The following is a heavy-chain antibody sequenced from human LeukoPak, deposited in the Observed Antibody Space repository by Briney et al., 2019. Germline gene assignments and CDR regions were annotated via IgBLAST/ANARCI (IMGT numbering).Heavy chain of an antibody. CDR2: ISYGGSNK. Sequence: GGSLRLSCAASGFTFNSYAMHWVRQAPGKGLEWVAVISYGGSNKYYADSVKGRFTISRDNSKNTLYLQMNSLRAEDTAVYYCARDRRYCSSTSCYTRGYYYYGMDVWSQGTTVTVSS. J-gene: IGHJ6*02. CDR3: ARDRRYCSSTSCYTRGYYYYGMDV. CDR1: GFTFNSYA. V-gene: IGHV3-30-3*01. D-gene: IGHD2-2*02.